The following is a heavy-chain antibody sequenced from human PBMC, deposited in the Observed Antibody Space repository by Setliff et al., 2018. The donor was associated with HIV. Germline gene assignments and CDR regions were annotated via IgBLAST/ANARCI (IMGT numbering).Heavy chain of an antibody. V-gene: IGHV4-59*11. D-gene: IGHD6-13*01. Sequence: SETLSLTCTVSGASSSSHYWSWIRQPPGKAPEWIGYVYNSGTTKYNPSLKSRVTISVDTSKNQFSLRLNSVTAADTAVYYCARDRPSSSWYFNAFDIWGQGTMVTVSS. J-gene: IGHJ3*02. CDR1: GASSSSHY. CDR3: ARDRPSSSWYFNAFDI. CDR2: VYNSGTT.